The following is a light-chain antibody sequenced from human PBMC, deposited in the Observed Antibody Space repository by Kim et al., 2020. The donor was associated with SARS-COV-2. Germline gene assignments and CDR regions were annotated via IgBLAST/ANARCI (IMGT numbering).Light chain of an antibody. Sequence: ILLTQSPVTLSVSPGERATLSCGASQSVRTNLAWYQQKPGQAPRLLIYGASTRATGIPARFSGSGSGTEFTLTIASLQSEDFAVYYCQQYNNWPPRYTFGQGTKLEI. CDR2: GAS. CDR1: QSVRTN. J-gene: IGKJ2*01. V-gene: IGKV3-15*01. CDR3: QQYNNWPPRYT.